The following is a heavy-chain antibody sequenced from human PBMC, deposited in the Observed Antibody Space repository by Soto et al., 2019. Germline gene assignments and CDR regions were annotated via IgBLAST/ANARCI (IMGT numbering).Heavy chain of an antibody. Sequence: QITLKESGPTLVKPTQTLTLTCTFSGFSLRTRGVAVGWFRQPPGKALEWLALIYWEGYKWYSPSLKSRLTIADDTSTNQAVPTMTNVDPVDTATYYCAHRPRGDAYDLDYWGQGILVTVSS. CDR2: IYWEGYK. J-gene: IGHJ4*02. D-gene: IGHD5-12*01. CDR1: GFSLRTRGVA. CDR3: AHRPRGDAYDLDY. V-gene: IGHV2-5*02.